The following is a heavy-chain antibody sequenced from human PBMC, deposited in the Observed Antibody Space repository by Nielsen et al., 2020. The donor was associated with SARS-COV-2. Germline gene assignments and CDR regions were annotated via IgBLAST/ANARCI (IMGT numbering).Heavy chain of an antibody. CDR3: ATPRGYSYGPFDY. V-gene: IGHV3-21*01. J-gene: IGHJ4*02. D-gene: IGHD5-18*01. CDR1: GFTFSSYS. CDR2: ISSSSSYI. Sequence: GGSLRPSCAASGFTFSSYSMNWVRQAPGKGLEWVSSISSSSSYIYYADSVKGRFTISRDNAKNSLYLQMNSLGAEDTAVYYCATPRGYSYGPFDYWGQGTLVTVSS.